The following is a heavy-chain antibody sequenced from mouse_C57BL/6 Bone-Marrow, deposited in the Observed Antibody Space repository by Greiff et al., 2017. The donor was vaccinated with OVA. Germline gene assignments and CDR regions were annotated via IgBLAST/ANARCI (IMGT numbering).Heavy chain of an antibody. CDR3: ARRGGVPSYFDY. CDR2: IYPGGGYT. CDR1: GYTFTNYW. V-gene: IGHV1-63*01. Sequence: QVQLKESGAELVRPGPSVKMSCKASGYTFTNYWIGWAKQRPGHGLEWIGDIYPGGGYTNYNEKFKGKATLTADKSSSTAYMQFSSLTSEDSAIYYCARRGGVPSYFDYWGQGTTLTVSS. J-gene: IGHJ2*01.